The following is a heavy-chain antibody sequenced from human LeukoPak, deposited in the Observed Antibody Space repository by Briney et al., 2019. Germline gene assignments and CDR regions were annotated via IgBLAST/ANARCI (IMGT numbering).Heavy chain of an antibody. J-gene: IGHJ4*02. V-gene: IGHV3-21*01. CDR2: ISSSGSYI. Sequence: PGGSLGLSCAASGFTFSIYSMNWVRQAPGKGLEWVSSISSSGSYIYYADSVKGRFTISRDNANNSLYLQMNSLRAEDTAVYYCARWDPSGFWSGYTYYFDYWGQGTLVTVSS. CDR3: ARWDPSGFWSGYTYYFDY. D-gene: IGHD3-3*01. CDR1: GFTFSIYS.